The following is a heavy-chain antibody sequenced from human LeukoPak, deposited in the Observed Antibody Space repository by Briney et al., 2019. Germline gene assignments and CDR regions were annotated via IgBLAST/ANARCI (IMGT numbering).Heavy chain of an antibody. Sequence: PGGSLRLSCAASGFTFSNYAMIWVRQAPGKGLEWVSYISGSGSTIYYADSVKGRFTISRDNAKSSLYLQMNSLRDDDTAVYYCATKVAGTTHFSSWGQGTLVTVSS. V-gene: IGHV3-48*02. CDR1: GFTFSNYA. CDR2: ISGSGSTI. J-gene: IGHJ5*02. CDR3: ATKVAGTTHFSS. D-gene: IGHD6-19*01.